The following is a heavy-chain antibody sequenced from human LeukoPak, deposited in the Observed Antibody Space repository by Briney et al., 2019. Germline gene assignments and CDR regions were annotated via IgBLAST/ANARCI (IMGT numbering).Heavy chain of an antibody. CDR1: GFTVSSNY. J-gene: IGHJ4*02. CDR3: ARSRLHHRSFDLKTSYYFDY. D-gene: IGHD6-25*01. V-gene: IGHV3-53*01. Sequence: PGGSLRLPCAASGFTVSSNYIWVRQAPGKGLEWVSVIYSGGSTYYADSVKGRFTISRDNSKNTLYLQMNSLRTEDTAVYYCARSRLHHRSFDLKTSYYFDYWGQGTLVTVSS. CDR2: IYSGGST.